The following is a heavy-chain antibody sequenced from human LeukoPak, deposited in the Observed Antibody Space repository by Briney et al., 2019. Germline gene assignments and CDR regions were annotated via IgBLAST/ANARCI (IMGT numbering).Heavy chain of an antibody. CDR3: ARGYCTSGVCYRDGGTDY. J-gene: IGHJ4*02. V-gene: IGHV1-2*04. CDR2: INPNSGGT. CDR1: GYTFTGYY. Sequence: ASVKVSCKASGYTFTGYYMHWVRQAPGQGLEWMGWINPNSGGTNYAQKFQGWVTMTRDTSISTAYMELSRLRSDDTAVYYCARGYCTSGVCYRDGGTDYWGQGTLVTVSS. D-gene: IGHD2-8*01.